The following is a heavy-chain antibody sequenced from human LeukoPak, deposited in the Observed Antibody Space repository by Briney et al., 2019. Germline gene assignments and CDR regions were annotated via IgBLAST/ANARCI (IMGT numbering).Heavy chain of an antibody. Sequence: SETLSLTCAVSGGSISSGSYYWGWIRQPPGKGLEWIASIHYGETTYYNPSLKSRATISVDTSKNHFSLKLNSVTAADTAVYYCAGDVDTEYNWFDPWGQGTLVTVSS. CDR2: IHYGETT. J-gene: IGHJ5*02. D-gene: IGHD5-18*01. CDR1: GGSISSGSYY. V-gene: IGHV4-39*02. CDR3: AGDVDTEYNWFDP.